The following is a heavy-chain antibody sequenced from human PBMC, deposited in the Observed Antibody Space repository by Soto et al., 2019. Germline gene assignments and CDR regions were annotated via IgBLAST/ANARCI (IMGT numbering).Heavy chain of an antibody. CDR2: ISPYNGNS. D-gene: IGHD4-17*01. CDR1: GYSFATYG. J-gene: IGHJ2*01. V-gene: IGHV1-18*01. Sequence: QVQLVQSGVEVKRPGASVEVSCKASGYSFATYGISWVRQAPGQGLEWMGWISPYNGNSNSAPKLQGRVTMTTDTSTTNAYLELRSLGSDDTGIYYCVRDDRQADYGAKWYFDLWGRGTLVTVSS. CDR3: VRDDRQADYGAKWYFDL.